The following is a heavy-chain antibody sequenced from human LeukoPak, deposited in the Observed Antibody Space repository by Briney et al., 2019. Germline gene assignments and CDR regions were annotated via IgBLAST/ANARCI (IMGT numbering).Heavy chain of an antibody. CDR2: IYYSGST. CDR3: ARVSGYDWESFYDY. D-gene: IGHD5-12*01. J-gene: IGHJ4*02. CDR1: GGPISSYY. Sequence: SDTLSLTCTVCGGPISSYYWSWLRQPPGRGLEGIGYIYYSGSTNYNPALKRRVTISVATPKNQFSLKLSSATAADTAVYYCARVSGYDWESFYDYWGQGTLVTVSS. V-gene: IGHV4-59*07.